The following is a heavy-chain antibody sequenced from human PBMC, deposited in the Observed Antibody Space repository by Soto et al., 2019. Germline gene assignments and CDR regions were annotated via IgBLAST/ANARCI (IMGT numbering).Heavy chain of an antibody. CDR3: ARDRRGIAARHPRGGMDV. D-gene: IGHD6-6*01. J-gene: IGHJ6*02. Sequence: EVQLVESGGGLVQPGGSLRLSCAASGFTFSSYSMNWVRQAPGKGLEWVSYISSSSSTIYYADSVKGRFTISRDNAKNSLYLQMNSLRDEDTAVYYCARDRRGIAARHPRGGMDVWGQGTTVTVSS. CDR2: ISSSSSTI. V-gene: IGHV3-48*02. CDR1: GFTFSSYS.